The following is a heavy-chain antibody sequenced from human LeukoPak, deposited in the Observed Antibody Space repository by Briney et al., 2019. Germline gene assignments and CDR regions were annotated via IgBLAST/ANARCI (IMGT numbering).Heavy chain of an antibody. CDR2: MNPNSGNT. CDR3: ARNAPKYDILTGLWWGKQTNWFDP. Sequence: ASVKASCKASGYTFTSYDINWVRQATGQGLEWMGWMNPNSGNTGYAQKFQGRVTMTRNTSISTAYMELSSLRSEDTAVYYCARNAPKYDILTGLWWGKQTNWFDPWGQGTLVTVSS. D-gene: IGHD3-9*01. J-gene: IGHJ5*02. CDR1: GYTFTSYD. V-gene: IGHV1-8*01.